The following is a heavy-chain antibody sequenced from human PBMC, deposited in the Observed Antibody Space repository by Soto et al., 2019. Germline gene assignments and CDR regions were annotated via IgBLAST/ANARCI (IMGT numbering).Heavy chain of an antibody. J-gene: IGHJ4*01. CDR1: VFRFRKYA. V-gene: IGHV3-23*01. Sequence: PGGPLRLSCVGSVFRFRKYAMNWVRQAPGKGLEWVSGMSGSGGRGRGFYGDPVKGRVPISRDNYKNKMFLQMNSLRADDTALYYYSKHQASGQGRFDSWGHGTRVTVSS. CDR3: SKHQASGQGRFDS. CDR2: MSGSGGRGRG.